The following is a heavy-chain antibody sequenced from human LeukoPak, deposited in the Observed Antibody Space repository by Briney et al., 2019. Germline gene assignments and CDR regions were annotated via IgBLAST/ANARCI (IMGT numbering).Heavy chain of an antibody. Sequence: ASVKVSCKVSGYTLTGLSMHWVRQAPGKGLEWMGGFDPEDGETIYAQKFQGRVTMTEDTSTDTAYMELSSLRSEDTAVYYCATHPTRYSSGWYDYWGQGTLVTVSS. CDR1: GYTLTGLS. V-gene: IGHV1-24*01. J-gene: IGHJ4*02. D-gene: IGHD6-19*01. CDR2: FDPEDGET. CDR3: ATHPTRYSSGWYDY.